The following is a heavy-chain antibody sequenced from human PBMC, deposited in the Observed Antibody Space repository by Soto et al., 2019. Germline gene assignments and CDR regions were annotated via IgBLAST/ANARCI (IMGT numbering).Heavy chain of an antibody. CDR1: GFAFGRYA. V-gene: IGHV3-23*01. CDR2: MGGSVDSK. J-gene: IGHJ4*02. D-gene: IGHD6-19*01. CDR3: ARDQISGRYYN. Sequence: EVQLLESGGGLVKPGGSLRLSCAASGFAFGRYALSWVRQAPGKGLEWVSAMGGSVDSKSYADSVKGRFTISRDDPKNTLLPEMTSLRPEDTAIYFCARDQISGRYYNWGQGTLVTVSS.